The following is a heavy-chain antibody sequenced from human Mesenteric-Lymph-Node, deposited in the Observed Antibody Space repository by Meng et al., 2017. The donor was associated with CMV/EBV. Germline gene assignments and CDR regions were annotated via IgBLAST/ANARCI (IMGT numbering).Heavy chain of an antibody. Sequence: GGSLRLSCAASGFTFSTYWIHWVRQAPGQGLAWVSRINTGGTSTYSADSVKGRFTISRDNAKNTLYLQMNSLRAEDTAVYYCARELRRYTGLDVWGQGTTVTVSS. J-gene: IGHJ6*02. CDR2: INTGGTST. CDR1: GFTFSTYW. D-gene: IGHD5-12*01. V-gene: IGHV3-74*01. CDR3: ARELRRYTGLDV.